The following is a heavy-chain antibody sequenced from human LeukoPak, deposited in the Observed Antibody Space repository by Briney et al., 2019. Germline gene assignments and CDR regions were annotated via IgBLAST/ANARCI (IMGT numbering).Heavy chain of an antibody. J-gene: IGHJ2*01. CDR1: GYSFTSYW. V-gene: IGHV5-51*01. D-gene: IGHD4-23*01. CDR3: ARRGPWDYGGNGNWYFDL. CDR2: IYPGDSDT. Sequence: GESLKISCKGSGYSFTSYWIGWVRQMPGKGLEWMGIIYPGDSDTRYSPSFQGQVTISADKSISTAYLQWSSLKASDTAMYYCARRGPWDYGGNGNWYFDLWGRGTLVTVSS.